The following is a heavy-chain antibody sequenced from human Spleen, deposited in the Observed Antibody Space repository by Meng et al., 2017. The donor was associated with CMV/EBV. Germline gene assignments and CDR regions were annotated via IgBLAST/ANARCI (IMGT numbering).Heavy chain of an antibody. CDR2: ISSSSSTI. D-gene: IGHD6-6*01. CDR1: GFTFSSYS. Sequence: GESLKISCAASGFTFSSYSTNWVRQAPGKGLEWVSYISSSSSTIYYADSVKGRFTISRDNAKNSLYLQMNSLRAEDTAVYYCARVIAARPEYYYYGMDVWGQGTTVTVSS. J-gene: IGHJ6*02. V-gene: IGHV3-48*04. CDR3: ARVIAARPEYYYYGMDV.